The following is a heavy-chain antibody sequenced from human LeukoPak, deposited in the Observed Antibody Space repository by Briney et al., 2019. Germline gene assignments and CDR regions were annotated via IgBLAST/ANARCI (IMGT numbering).Heavy chain of an antibody. CDR2: ISAYNGNT. J-gene: IGHJ4*02. CDR3: ARGGGFNWNYLTS. Sequence: GASVKVSFKASGYTFTIYGISWVGQAPGQGGEWMGWISAYNGNTNYAQKLQGRVTMTTDTATSTAYMELRSLRSDDTAVYYCARGGGFNWNYLTSWGQGTLVTVSS. D-gene: IGHD1-7*01. CDR1: GYTFTIYG. V-gene: IGHV1-18*01.